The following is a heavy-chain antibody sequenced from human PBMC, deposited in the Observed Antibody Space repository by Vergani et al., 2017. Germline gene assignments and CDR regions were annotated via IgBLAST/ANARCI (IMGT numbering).Heavy chain of an antibody. J-gene: IGHJ2*01. CDR1: GGSIITSSYY. Sequence: QLQLQESGPGLVKPSETLSLTCTVSGGSIITSSYYWGWIRQPPGKGLEWIGSIFYSGSTDYNPSLKSRVTISVDTTKNQFSLRLSSVTAADTAVYYCARDPAPVINWXFDLWGRGTLVTVSS. V-gene: IGHV4-39*07. CDR2: IFYSGST. CDR3: ARDPAPVINWXFDL. D-gene: IGHD3-22*01.